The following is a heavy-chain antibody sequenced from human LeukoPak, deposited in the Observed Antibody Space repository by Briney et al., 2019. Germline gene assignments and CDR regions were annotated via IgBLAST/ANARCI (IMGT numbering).Heavy chain of an antibody. D-gene: IGHD1-26*01. CDR3: ARRGSGGYLVDY. Sequence: SETLSLTCTVSGVSINSYYWSWIRQPPGKGLEWIGYIYYAGSSNYNPSLRSRVTISVDTSKNHFSLKLNSVTAADTAVYYCARRGSGGYLVDYWGQGTLVTVFS. CDR2: IYYAGSS. J-gene: IGHJ4*02. V-gene: IGHV4-59*08. CDR1: GVSINSYY.